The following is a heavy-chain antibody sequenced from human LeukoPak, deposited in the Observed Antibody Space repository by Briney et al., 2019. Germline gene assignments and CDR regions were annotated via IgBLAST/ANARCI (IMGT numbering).Heavy chain of an antibody. CDR1: GYTFTNYD. V-gene: IGHV1-8*03. J-gene: IGHJ5*02. Sequence: GASVKVSCQASGYTFTNYDINWVRLATGRGLEWMGWMNPNSGNTGYAQKFQGRVTITRNTSMSTAYMELRSLTSEDTAVYYCARGRATVTTHWFDPWGQGTLVTVSS. CDR2: MNPNSGNT. CDR3: ARGRATVTTHWFDP. D-gene: IGHD4-11*01.